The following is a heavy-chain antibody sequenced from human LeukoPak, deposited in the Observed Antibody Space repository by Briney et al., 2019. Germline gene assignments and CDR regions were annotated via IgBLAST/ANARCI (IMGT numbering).Heavy chain of an antibody. J-gene: IGHJ4*02. D-gene: IGHD3-22*01. Sequence: GGSLRLSCAASGFTFDDYAMHWVRQAPGKGLEWVSGINWNSNNIDYADSVKGRFTISRDNGKNSLYLQVNSLRAEDTALYYCAKASSGYYSAILGWGQGTLVTVSS. CDR2: INWNSNNI. CDR3: AKASSGYYSAILG. CDR1: GFTFDDYA. V-gene: IGHV3-9*01.